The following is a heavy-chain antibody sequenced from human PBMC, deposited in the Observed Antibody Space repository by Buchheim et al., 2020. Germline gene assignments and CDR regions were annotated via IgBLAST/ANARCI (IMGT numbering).Heavy chain of an antibody. V-gene: IGHV3-7*04. J-gene: IGHJ4*02. D-gene: IGHD1-26*01. Sequence: EVQLVESGGGLVQPGGSLRLSCAASGFTFSSYWMIWVRQAPGKGLEWVAIIKQDGSEKSHVDSVKGRFTISRDNAQNSLFLQMNSLRAEDTAVYYCARGYSGSCDYWGQGTL. CDR3: ARGYSGSCDY. CDR2: IKQDGSEK. CDR1: GFTFSSYW.